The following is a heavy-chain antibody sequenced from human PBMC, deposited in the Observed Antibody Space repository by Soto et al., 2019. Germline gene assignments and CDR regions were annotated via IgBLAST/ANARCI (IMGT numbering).Heavy chain of an antibody. D-gene: IGHD2-15*01. J-gene: IGHJ5*02. Sequence: LSLTCTVSGGSISSYYWSWIRQPPGKGLEWIGYMYYGGRTNYNPSLKSRVTISVDTSKMQVSLKLSSVTAADTAVYFCARGTPSPLIVRSSRGPWFDPWGQGTLVTVS. CDR2: MYYGGRT. V-gene: IGHV4-59*08. CDR3: ARGTPSPLIVRSSRGPWFDP. CDR1: GGSISSYY.